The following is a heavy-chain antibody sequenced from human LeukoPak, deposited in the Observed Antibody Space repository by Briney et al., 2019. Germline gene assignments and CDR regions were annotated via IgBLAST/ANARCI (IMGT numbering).Heavy chain of an antibody. CDR3: ARLVWGSYRESFDY. V-gene: IGHV4-39*01. J-gene: IGHJ4*02. CDR1: GGSIGSSSYY. D-gene: IGHD3-16*02. Sequence: SETLSLTCTVSGGSIGSSSYYWGWIRQPPGKGLEWIGSIYYSGSTYYNPSLKSRVTISVDTSKNQFSLKLSSETAADTAVYYCARLVWGSYRESFDYWGQGTLVTVSS. CDR2: IYYSGST.